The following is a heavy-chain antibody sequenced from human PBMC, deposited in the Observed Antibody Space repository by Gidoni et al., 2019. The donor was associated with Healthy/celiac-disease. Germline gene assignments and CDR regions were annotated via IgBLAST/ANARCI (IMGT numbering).Heavy chain of an antibody. CDR2: IIPILGTA. V-gene: IGHV1-69*01. J-gene: IGHJ6*02. Sequence: QVQLVQSGAEVKKPGSSVTVSCKASGGTFSSYAISWGRQAPGQGLEWMGGIIPILGTANYAQKFQGRVTITADESTSTAYMELSSLRSEDTAVYYCARGYYDSSGRTFGYYYYGMDVWGQGTTVTVSS. D-gene: IGHD3-22*01. CDR1: GGTFSSYA. CDR3: ARGYYDSSGRTFGYYYYGMDV.